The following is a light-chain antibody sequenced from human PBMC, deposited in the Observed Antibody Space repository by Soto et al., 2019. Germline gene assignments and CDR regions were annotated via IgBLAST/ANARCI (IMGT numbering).Light chain of an antibody. J-gene: IGKJ4*01. V-gene: IGKV1-5*03. CDR3: QQYNSYPLT. CDR1: QSISSW. CDR2: KAS. Sequence: DIQMTQSPSTLSASVGDRVTITCRASQSISSWLAWYQQKPGKAPKVLIYKASSLESGVPSRFSGSGSGTEFTLNISSLQPDDFATYFCQQYNSYPLTFGGGTKVEIK.